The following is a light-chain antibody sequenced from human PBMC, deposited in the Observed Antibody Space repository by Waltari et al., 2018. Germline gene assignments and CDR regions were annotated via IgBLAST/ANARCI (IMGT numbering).Light chain of an antibody. CDR3: QQYYVWPPIT. CDR1: QSVRTN. V-gene: IGKV3-15*01. Sequence: VLLTQSPASLSVSPGDTVILSCRASQSVRTNLVWYQQKAGQAPRNLIYGASTRASVVPSRFSGSGSETDFTLIISSLQSEDAAVYFCQQYYVWPPITFGGGTKLEI. CDR2: GAS. J-gene: IGKJ4*01.